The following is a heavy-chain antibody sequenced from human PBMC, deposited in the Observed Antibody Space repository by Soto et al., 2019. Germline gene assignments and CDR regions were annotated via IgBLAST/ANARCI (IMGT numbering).Heavy chain of an antibody. V-gene: IGHV3-21*01. CDR1: GFTFSSYS. CDR3: ARDRHTTGYSSSWWLNYYYYYGMDV. J-gene: IGHJ6*02. D-gene: IGHD6-13*01. Sequence: PGGSLRLSCAASGFTFSSYSMNWVRQAPGKGLEWVSSISSSSSYIYYADSVKGRFTISRDNAKNSLYLQMNSLRAEDTAVYYCARDRHTTGYSSSWWLNYYYYYGMDVWGQGTTVTVSS. CDR2: ISSSSSYI.